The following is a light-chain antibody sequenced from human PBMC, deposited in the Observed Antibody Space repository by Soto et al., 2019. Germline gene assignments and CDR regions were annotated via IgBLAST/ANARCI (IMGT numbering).Light chain of an antibody. Sequence: EIVMTQSPCTLSVSGWERAALXXRARQSISTNLAGYQQRPGQATRLLXXAVSTRATGVPARFIGSGSGTEFTLTITGLQSEDFAIYYCTQYYTWPPSRTFGQGTRLEIK. J-gene: IGKJ5*01. CDR3: TQYYTWPPSRT. CDR1: QSISTN. V-gene: IGKV3-15*01. CDR2: AVS.